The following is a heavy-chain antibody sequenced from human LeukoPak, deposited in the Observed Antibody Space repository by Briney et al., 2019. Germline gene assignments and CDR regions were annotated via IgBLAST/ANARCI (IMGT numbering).Heavy chain of an antibody. CDR1: GFTFSSYA. CDR2: ISYDGSNK. D-gene: IGHD6-13*01. J-gene: IGHJ4*02. CDR3: ARVPYSSSWQRSGYFDY. Sequence: GGSLRLSCAASGFTFSSYAMHWVRQAPGKGLEWVAVISYDGSNKYYADSVKGRFTISGDNSKNTLYLQMNSLRAEDTAVYYCARVPYSSSWQRSGYFDYWGQGTLVTVSS. V-gene: IGHV3-30*01.